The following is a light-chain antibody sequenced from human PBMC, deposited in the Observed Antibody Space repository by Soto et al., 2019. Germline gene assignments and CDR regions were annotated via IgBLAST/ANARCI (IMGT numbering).Light chain of an antibody. V-gene: IGKV3-15*01. Sequence: IAMTQSPSTLSVSPVEISTLSCSASQSVSSKLAWYQQKPGQAPRILIYDASTRATGIPARFSGSGSGTEFTLTISSLQPEDFATYYCQQLNGFPITFGQGTRLEIK. CDR2: DAS. CDR1: QSVSSK. J-gene: IGKJ5*01. CDR3: QQLNGFPIT.